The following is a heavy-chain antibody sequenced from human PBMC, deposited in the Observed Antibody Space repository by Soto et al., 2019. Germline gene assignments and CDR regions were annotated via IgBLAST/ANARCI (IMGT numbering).Heavy chain of an antibody. J-gene: IGHJ4*02. V-gene: IGHV4-31*03. Sequence: SETLSLTCTVSGGSISSGGYYWSWIRQHPGKGLEWIGYIHYSGDSYDNPSLTSRITMSMDVSKNQFSLNLRSVTAADTAIYYCARDVNDSSGSQGFDYWGKGTMVTX. CDR1: GGSISSGGYY. D-gene: IGHD3-22*01. CDR3: ARDVNDSSGSQGFDY. CDR2: IHYSGDS.